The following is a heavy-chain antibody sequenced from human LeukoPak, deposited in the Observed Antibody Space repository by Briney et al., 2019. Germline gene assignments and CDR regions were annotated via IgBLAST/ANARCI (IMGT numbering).Heavy chain of an antibody. CDR3: ARGVPSYDMTVVVIPNYYMDV. CDR1: GGSISSYY. Sequence: PSETLSLTCTVSGGSISSYYWSWIRQPPGKGLEWIGYIYYSGSTNYNPSLKSRVTISVDTSKNQFSLKLSSVTAADTAVYYCARGVPSYDMTVVVIPNYYMDVWGKGTTVTVSS. J-gene: IGHJ6*03. V-gene: IGHV4-59*01. CDR2: IYYSGST. D-gene: IGHD3-22*01.